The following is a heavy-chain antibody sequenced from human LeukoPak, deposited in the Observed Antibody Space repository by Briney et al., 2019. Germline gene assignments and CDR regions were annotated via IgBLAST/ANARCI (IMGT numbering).Heavy chain of an antibody. V-gene: IGHV3-15*01. CDR1: GFTFSNAW. CDR3: TTDEEYCSSTSCSTRGFFDY. J-gene: IGHJ4*02. D-gene: IGHD2-2*01. Sequence: PGGSLRLSCAASGFTFSNAWMSWVRQAPGKGLEWVGRIKSKTDGGTTDYAAPVKGRFTISRDDSKNTLYLQMNSLKTEDTAVYYCTTDEEYCSSTSCSTRGFFDYWGQGTLVTVSS. CDR2: IKSKTDGGTT.